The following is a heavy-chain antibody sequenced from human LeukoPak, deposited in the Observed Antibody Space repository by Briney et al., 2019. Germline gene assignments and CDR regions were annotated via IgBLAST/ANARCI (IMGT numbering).Heavy chain of an antibody. CDR2: INPSGGST. D-gene: IGHD3-22*01. CDR1: GYTFTSYY. V-gene: IGHV1-46*01. CDR3: ARVSRSSGYYYDSSGYPIRSDAFDI. J-gene: IGHJ3*02. Sequence: ASVKVSCKASGYTFTSYYMHWVRQAPGQGLEWMGIINPSGGSTSYAQKFQGRVTMTRDTSTGTVYMELSSLRSEDTAVYYCARVSRSSGYYYDSSGYPIRSDAFDIWGQGTMVTVSS.